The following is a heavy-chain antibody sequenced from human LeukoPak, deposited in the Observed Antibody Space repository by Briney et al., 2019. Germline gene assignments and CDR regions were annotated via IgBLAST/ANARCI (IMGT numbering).Heavy chain of an antibody. CDR3: ARGGPYCSSTSCYMFRWFDP. CDR1: GGSISSGGYY. J-gene: IGHJ5*02. CDR2: IYYSGST. V-gene: IGHV4-31*03. D-gene: IGHD2-2*02. Sequence: SETLSLTCTVSGGSISSGGYYWSWIRQHPGKGLEWIGYIYYSGSTYYNPSLKSRVTISVDTSKNQFSLKLSSVTAADTAVYYCARGGPYCSSTSCYMFRWFDPWGQGTLVTVSS.